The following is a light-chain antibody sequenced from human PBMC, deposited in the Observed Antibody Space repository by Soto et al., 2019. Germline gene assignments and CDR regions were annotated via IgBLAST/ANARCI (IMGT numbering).Light chain of an antibody. CDR3: QQYNNWPPIT. CDR1: QSVGSN. Sequence: EIVMTQSPATLSVSPGERATLSCRASQSVGSNLAWYQQKPGQAPRRLIYNASTRATGIPARFSGSGSGTEVTLTITSMQSEDFAVDYFQQYNNWPPITFGQGTRL. J-gene: IGKJ5*01. CDR2: NAS. V-gene: IGKV3-15*01.